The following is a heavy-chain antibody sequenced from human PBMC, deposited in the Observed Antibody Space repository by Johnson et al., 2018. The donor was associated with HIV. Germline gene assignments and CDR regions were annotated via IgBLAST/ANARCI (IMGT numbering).Heavy chain of an antibody. V-gene: IGHV3-66*02. CDR2: INWNGGST. Sequence: VHLVESGGGLVQPGGSLRLSCGASGFTVSNNYMNWVRQPPGKGLEWVSGINWNGGSTGYADSVKGRFTISRDNSKNTLYLQMNSLRVEDTAVYYCASPWGRYRISSLDTFDIWGQGTMVTVSS. J-gene: IGHJ3*02. CDR1: GFTVSNNY. CDR3: ASPWGRYRISSLDTFDI. D-gene: IGHD6-6*01.